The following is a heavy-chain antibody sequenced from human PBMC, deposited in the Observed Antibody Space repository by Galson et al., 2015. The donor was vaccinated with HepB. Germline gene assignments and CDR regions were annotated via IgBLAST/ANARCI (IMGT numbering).Heavy chain of an antibody. CDR2: INPNSGGT. CDR3: ARGDPAVYYYGMDV. J-gene: IGHJ6*02. V-gene: IGHV1-2*04. CDR1: GYTFTGYY. Sequence: SVKVSCKASGYTFTGYYMHWVRQAPGQGLEWMGWINPNSGGTNYAQKFQGWVTMTRDTSISTAYMELSRLRSDDTAVYYCARGDPAVYYYGMDVWVQGTTVTVSS.